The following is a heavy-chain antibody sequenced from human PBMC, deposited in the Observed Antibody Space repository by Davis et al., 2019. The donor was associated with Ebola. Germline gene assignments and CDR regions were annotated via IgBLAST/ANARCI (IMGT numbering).Heavy chain of an antibody. Sequence: GSLRLSCTVSGGSVSSGSYYWSWIRQPPGKGLEWIGYIYYSGSTNYNPSLKSRVTISVDTSKNQFSLKLSSVTAADTAVYYCARSTRTTRIFNPWGQGTLVTVSS. CDR2: IYYSGST. CDR3: ARSTRTTRIFNP. CDR1: GGSVSSGSYY. D-gene: IGHD1-14*01. J-gene: IGHJ5*02. V-gene: IGHV4-61*01.